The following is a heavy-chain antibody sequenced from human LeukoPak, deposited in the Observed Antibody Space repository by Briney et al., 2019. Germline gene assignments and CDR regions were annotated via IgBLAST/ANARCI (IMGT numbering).Heavy chain of an antibody. CDR3: ARDSPVAGIRD. CDR1: GFTFSSSW. Sequence: GGSLRLSCAASGFTFSSSWMHWVRQAPGKGLEWVSVIYSGGSTYYADSVKGRFTISRDNSKNTLYLQMNSLRAEDTAVYYCARDSPVAGIRDWGQGTLVTVSS. CDR2: IYSGGST. V-gene: IGHV3-53*01. D-gene: IGHD6-19*01. J-gene: IGHJ4*02.